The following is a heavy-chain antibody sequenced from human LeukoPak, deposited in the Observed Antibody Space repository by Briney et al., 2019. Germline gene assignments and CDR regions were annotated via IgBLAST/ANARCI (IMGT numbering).Heavy chain of an antibody. CDR2: INHSGST. Sequence: SETLSLTCAVYGGSFSGYYWSWIRQPPGKGLEWIGEINHSGSTNYNPSLKSRVTISVDTSKNQFSLKLGSVTAADTAVYYCARGIARSWYYYYYCMDVWGKGTTVTVSS. D-gene: IGHD1-26*01. CDR3: ARGIARSWYYYYYCMDV. J-gene: IGHJ6*03. CDR1: GGSFSGYY. V-gene: IGHV4-34*01.